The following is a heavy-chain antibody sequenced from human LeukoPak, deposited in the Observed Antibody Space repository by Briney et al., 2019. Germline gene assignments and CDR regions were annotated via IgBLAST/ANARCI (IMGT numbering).Heavy chain of an antibody. J-gene: IGHJ5*02. CDR2: INPNSGGT. CDR1: GFTFTAYD. Sequence: ASVKVSCKASGFTFTAYDIHWVRQAPGQGLEWMGKINPNSGGTEYTHNFHGRGSTTRDTSISTVYMELARLTSDDTAVYYCAREGGRNLGEYWFDPWGQGTLVTVSS. V-gene: IGHV1-2*02. D-gene: IGHD3-16*01. CDR3: AREGGRNLGEYWFDP.